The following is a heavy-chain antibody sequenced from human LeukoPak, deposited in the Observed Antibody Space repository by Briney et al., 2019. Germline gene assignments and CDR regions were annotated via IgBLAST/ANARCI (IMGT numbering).Heavy chain of an antibody. CDR2: INPKSGGT. CDR1: GYTFTDYY. V-gene: IGHV1-2*06. Sequence: ASMKVSCKASGYTFTDYYIHWVRQAPGQGLEWMGRINPKSGGTNSAQNFQGRVTMTRDTSNSTAYMELTSLRSDDTAIYYCARDPRITVTARLVYWGQGTLITVSS. D-gene: IGHD6-19*01. CDR3: ARDPRITVTARLVY. J-gene: IGHJ4*02.